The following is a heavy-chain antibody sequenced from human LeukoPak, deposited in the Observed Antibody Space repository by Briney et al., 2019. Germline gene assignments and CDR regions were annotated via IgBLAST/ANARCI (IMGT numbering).Heavy chain of an antibody. D-gene: IGHD2-15*01. CDR2: IYYSGST. CDR1: GGXISSYY. Sequence: PSETLSLTCTVSGGXISSYYCSWIRQPPGEGLEWIGYIYYSGSTNYNPSLKSRVTISVDTSKNQFSLKLSSVTAADTAVYYCARGGYCSGGSCYSRRMVDYWGQGTLVTVSS. CDR3: ARGGYCSGGSCYSRRMVDY. V-gene: IGHV4-59*01. J-gene: IGHJ4*02.